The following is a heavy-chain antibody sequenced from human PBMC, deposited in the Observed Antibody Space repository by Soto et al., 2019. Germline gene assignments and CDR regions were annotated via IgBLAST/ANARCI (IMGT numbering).Heavy chain of an antibody. Sequence: ASVKVSCKASGYTFTTYYMHWVRQAPGQGLEWMGIINPSGGSTNYAQRFQGRVTMTSDTSTSTVYMELSGLRTDDTAVYYCARVIVPTTVTTSNWFDPWGQGTLVTVSS. CDR2: INPSGGST. D-gene: IGHD4-17*01. V-gene: IGHV1-46*01. CDR1: GYTFTTYY. J-gene: IGHJ5*02. CDR3: ARVIVPTTVTTSNWFDP.